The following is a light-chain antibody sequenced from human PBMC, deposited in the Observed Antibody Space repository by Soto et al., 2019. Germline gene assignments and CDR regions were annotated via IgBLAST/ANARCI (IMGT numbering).Light chain of an antibody. V-gene: IGLV2-14*01. CDR3: VSYTTSASYV. J-gene: IGLJ1*01. CDR2: EVS. CDR1: SSDIGAYNY. Sequence: QSALTQPASVSGSPGQSITISCTGSSSDIGAYNYVSWFQQYPGEAPKLIISEVSNRPSGVSNRFSGSKSGTAASLTISGLQTEDEADYFCVSYTTSASYVFGTGTK.